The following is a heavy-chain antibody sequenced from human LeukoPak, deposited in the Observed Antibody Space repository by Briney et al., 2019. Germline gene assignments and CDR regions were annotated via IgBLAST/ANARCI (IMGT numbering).Heavy chain of an antibody. CDR1: AFSVSTNY. V-gene: IGHV3-66*01. Sequence: GGSLRLSCAASAFSVSTNYMSWVRQAPGKGLEWVSVIYTAGTTYYADSVKGRFTISRDTSTNTLYLQLNSLRPEDTATYYCAGYGGSYPYYMEVWGKGTTVTLSS. D-gene: IGHD1-26*01. J-gene: IGHJ6*03. CDR2: IYTAGTT. CDR3: AGYGGSYPYYMEV.